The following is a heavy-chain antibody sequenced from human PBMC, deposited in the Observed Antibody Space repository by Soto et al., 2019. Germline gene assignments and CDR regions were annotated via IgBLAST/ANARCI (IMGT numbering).Heavy chain of an antibody. D-gene: IGHD6-13*01. Sequence: SETLSLTCTVSGGSISSYYWGWIRQPPGKGLEWIGSIYYSGSTYYNPSLKSRVTISVDTSKNQFSLKLSSVTAADTAVYYCARHKQQLARGNYYGMDVWGQGTTVTVSS. V-gene: IGHV4-39*01. CDR1: GGSISSYY. CDR3: ARHKQQLARGNYYGMDV. CDR2: IYYSGST. J-gene: IGHJ6*02.